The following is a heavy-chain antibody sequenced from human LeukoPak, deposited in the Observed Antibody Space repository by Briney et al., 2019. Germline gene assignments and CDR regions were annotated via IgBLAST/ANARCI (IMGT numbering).Heavy chain of an antibody. Sequence: GASVKVSCKASGYTFTSYYMHWVRQAPGQGLEWMGIINPSGGSTSYAQKFQGRVTRTRDMPTSTVYMELSSLRSEDPAVYYCAREGGSPYYYDSSGYSSTPLDYWGQGTLVTVSS. CDR1: GYTFTSYY. CDR2: INPSGGST. V-gene: IGHV1-46*01. J-gene: IGHJ4*02. CDR3: AREGGSPYYYDSSGYSSTPLDY. D-gene: IGHD3-22*01.